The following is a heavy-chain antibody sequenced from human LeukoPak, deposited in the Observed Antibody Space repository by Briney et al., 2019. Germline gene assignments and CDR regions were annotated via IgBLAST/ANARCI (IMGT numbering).Heavy chain of an antibody. D-gene: IGHD3-10*01. CDR3: ARPLLWFGELLV. J-gene: IGHJ4*02. CDR1: GYTFSSYG. CDR2: INAYNGNT. Sequence: RASVKVSCKASGYTFSSYGISWVRQAPGQGLEWMGWINAYNGNTNYAQRLQDRVTMTTDTSTSTAYMELRSLKSDDTAVYYCARPLLWFGELLVWGQGTLVTVSS. V-gene: IGHV1-18*01.